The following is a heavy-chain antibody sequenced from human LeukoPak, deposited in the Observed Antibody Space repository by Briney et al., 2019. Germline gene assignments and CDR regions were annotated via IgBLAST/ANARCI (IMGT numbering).Heavy chain of an antibody. CDR3: ARDIAVNWFYS. J-gene: IGHJ5*01. CDR1: GGSFSSTTYY. V-gene: IGHV4-39*07. Sequence: SETLSLTCTVSGGSFSSTTYYWGWIRQPPGKGLEWIGSIHYGGSTFYNPSLKSRVTLSIDTSKNQFSLKLYSVTAADTAVYYCARDIAVNWFYSWGQGTLVTVSS. D-gene: IGHD2-15*01. CDR2: IHYGGST.